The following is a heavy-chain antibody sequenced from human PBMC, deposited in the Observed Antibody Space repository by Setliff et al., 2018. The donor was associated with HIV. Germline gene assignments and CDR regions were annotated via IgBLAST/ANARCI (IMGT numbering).Heavy chain of an antibody. CDR3: ARVYCSIASCYDEYYFDY. V-gene: IGHV1-46*01. Sequence: ASVKVSCKSSGYSFGDYYIHWVRQAPGQGLEWMGVINPAGGNSHYAQKFQGRVTVTRDASTGTVYMDLSSLRSDDTAVYFCARVYCSIASCYDEYYFDYWGQGTLVTVSS. CDR1: GYSFGDYY. CDR2: INPAGGNS. D-gene: IGHD2-2*01. J-gene: IGHJ4*02.